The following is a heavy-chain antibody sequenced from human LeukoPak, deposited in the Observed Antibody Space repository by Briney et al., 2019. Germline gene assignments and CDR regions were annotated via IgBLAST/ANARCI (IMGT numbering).Heavy chain of an antibody. CDR1: GFTFSSYA. D-gene: IGHD3-9*01. CDR3: ARDDILTGYYP. J-gene: IGHJ5*02. CDR2: ISGSGGST. V-gene: IGHV3-23*01. Sequence: GGSLRLSCAASGFTFSSYAMSWVRQAPRKGLEWVSAISGSGGSTYYADSVKGRFTISRDNSKNTLYLQMNSLRAEDTAVYYCARDDILTGYYPWGQGTLVTVSS.